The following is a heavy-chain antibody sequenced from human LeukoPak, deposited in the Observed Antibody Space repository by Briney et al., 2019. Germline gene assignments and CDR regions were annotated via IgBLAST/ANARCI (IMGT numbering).Heavy chain of an antibody. CDR3: ATEFYDFLSGESWFDP. D-gene: IGHD3-9*01. Sequence: SETLSLTCTVSGGSISSGGYYWSWIRQPPGKGLEWIGYIYHSGSTYYNPSLRSRVTISVDTSNNDFSLNLTSVTAADTAVYYCATEFYDFLSGESWFDPWGQGALVTVS. CDR2: IYHSGST. V-gene: IGHV4-30-2*01. CDR1: GGSISSGGYY. J-gene: IGHJ5*02.